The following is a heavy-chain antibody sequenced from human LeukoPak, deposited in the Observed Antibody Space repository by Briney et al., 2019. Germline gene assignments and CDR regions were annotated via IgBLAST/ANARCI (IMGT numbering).Heavy chain of an antibody. V-gene: IGHV3-48*03. CDR2: ISSSGSTI. CDR3: TRDPILGAPDYFDY. D-gene: IGHD1-26*01. Sequence: GGSLRLSCAASGFTFSSYEMNWVRQAPGKGLEWVSYISSSGSTIYYADSVKGRFTISRDNSKNTMYLQMNNLREDDTAVYYCTRDPILGAPDYFDYWGQGTLVTVSS. J-gene: IGHJ4*02. CDR1: GFTFSSYE.